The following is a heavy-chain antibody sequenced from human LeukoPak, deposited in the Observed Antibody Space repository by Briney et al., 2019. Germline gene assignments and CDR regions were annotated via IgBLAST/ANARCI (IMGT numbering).Heavy chain of an antibody. CDR1: GYTLTELS. J-gene: IGHJ4*02. Sequence: ASVKVSCKVSGYTLTELSMHWVRQAPGKGLEWMGSFDPKDGETIYAQKFQGRVTMTEDTSTDTAYMELSSLRSEDTAVYYCARGGWYAGYNSLPHYYFDYWGQGTLVTVSS. CDR2: FDPKDGET. CDR3: ARGGWYAGYNSLPHYYFDY. D-gene: IGHD5-24*01. V-gene: IGHV1-24*01.